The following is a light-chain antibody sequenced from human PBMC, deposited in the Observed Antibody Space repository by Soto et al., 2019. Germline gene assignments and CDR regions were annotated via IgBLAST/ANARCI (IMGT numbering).Light chain of an antibody. V-gene: IGLV1-40*01. CDR3: QSYDSSGSAHVV. CDR1: SSNIGAGYD. Sequence: QSVLTQPPSVSGAPGQRVTISCTGSSSNIGAGYDVHWYQQLPGTAPKLLIYGNSNRPSGVPDRFSGSNSGTSTTLAITGLQAEDEADYYCQSYDSSGSAHVVFGGGTKLTVL. CDR2: GNS. J-gene: IGLJ2*01.